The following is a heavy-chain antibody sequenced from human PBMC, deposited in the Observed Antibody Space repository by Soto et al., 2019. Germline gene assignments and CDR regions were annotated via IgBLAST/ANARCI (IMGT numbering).Heavy chain of an antibody. V-gene: IGHV1-2*02. CDR1: GYTFTGYY. Sequence: GASVKVSCKASGYTFTGYYMHWVRQAPGQGLEWMGWINPNSGGTNYAQKFQGRVTMTRDTSISTAYMELSRLRSDDTAVYYCARDWYSYGYGYYDYWGQGTLVTVSS. J-gene: IGHJ4*02. D-gene: IGHD5-18*01. CDR2: INPNSGGT. CDR3: ARDWYSYGYGYYDY.